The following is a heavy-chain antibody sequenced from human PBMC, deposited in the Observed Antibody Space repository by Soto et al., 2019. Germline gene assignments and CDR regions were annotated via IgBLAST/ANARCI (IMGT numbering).Heavy chain of an antibody. Sequence: SETLSLTCAVYGGSFSGYYWSWIRQPPGKGLEWIGEINHSGSTNYNPSLKSRVTISVDTSKNQFSLKLSSVTAADTAVYYCARGRHRIVRGVITYYYYGMDVWGQGTPVTVSS. CDR2: INHSGST. CDR3: ARGRHRIVRGVITYYYYGMDV. V-gene: IGHV4-34*01. J-gene: IGHJ6*02. CDR1: GGSFSGYY. D-gene: IGHD3-10*01.